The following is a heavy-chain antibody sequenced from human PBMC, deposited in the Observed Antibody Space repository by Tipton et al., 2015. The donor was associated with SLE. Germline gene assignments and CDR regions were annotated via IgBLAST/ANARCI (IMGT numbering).Heavy chain of an antibody. J-gene: IGHJ6*03. Sequence: TLSLTCTVSGGSISSSSYYWGWIRQPPGKGLEWIGSIYYSGSTYYNPSLKSRVTISVDTSKNQFSLNLSSVTAADTAVYYCARERAVAGDYSYMDVWGKGTTVTVSS. D-gene: IGHD6-19*01. V-gene: IGHV4-39*02. CDR1: GGSISSSSYY. CDR2: IYYSGST. CDR3: ARERAVAGDYSYMDV.